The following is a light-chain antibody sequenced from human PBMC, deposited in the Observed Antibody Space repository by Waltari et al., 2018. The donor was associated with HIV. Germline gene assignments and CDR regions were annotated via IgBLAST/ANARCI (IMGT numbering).Light chain of an antibody. J-gene: IGLJ3*02. Sequence: QSALTQPASVSGSPGQSITISCTGTSSNIGSYNLVSWYQQHPGKAPTLMVYEVNKRPAGISNRVSGSKAGNTASLTISGRQAEDEADYYCCSFARSSTWVFGGGTKLSVL. CDR3: CSFARSSTWV. V-gene: IGLV2-23*02. CDR1: SSNIGSYNL. CDR2: EVN.